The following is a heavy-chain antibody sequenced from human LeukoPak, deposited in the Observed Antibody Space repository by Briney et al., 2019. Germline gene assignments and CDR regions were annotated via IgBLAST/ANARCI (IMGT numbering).Heavy chain of an antibody. Sequence: GGSLRLSCAASGFTFSSYSMNWVRQAPGKGLEWVSPISSSSSYIYYADSVKGRFTISRDNAKNSLYLQMNSLRAEDTAVYYCARDPQNPYCSGGSCYSYGMGVWGQGTTVTVSS. CDR1: GFTFSSYS. D-gene: IGHD2-15*01. CDR3: ARDPQNPYCSGGSCYSYGMGV. J-gene: IGHJ6*02. V-gene: IGHV3-21*01. CDR2: ISSSSSYI.